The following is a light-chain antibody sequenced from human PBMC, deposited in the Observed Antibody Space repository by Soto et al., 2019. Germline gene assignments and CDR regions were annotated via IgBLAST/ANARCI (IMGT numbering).Light chain of an antibody. CDR3: QRGYNTPQYR. CDR1: QTISSY. V-gene: IGKV1-39*01. J-gene: IGKJ2*03. Sequence: DIQMTQSPSSLSASVGDRVTITCRASQTISSYLNWYQQKPGKAPKLVIYAASSLRSGVPSRFSGSGSGIELTLTIGSVQAEDFAISGGQRGYNTPQYRFGRGIELEVK. CDR2: AAS.